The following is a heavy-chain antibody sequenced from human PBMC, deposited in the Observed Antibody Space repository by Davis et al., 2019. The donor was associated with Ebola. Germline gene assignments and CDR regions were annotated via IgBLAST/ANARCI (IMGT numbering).Heavy chain of an antibody. CDR3: ARAQFPTTSDH. D-gene: IGHD1-1*01. J-gene: IGHJ4*02. V-gene: IGHV1-46*01. Sequence: ASVKVSCKASGYTFTSYYMHWVRQAPGQGLEWVGIINPSGGSTSYAQKFQGRVTMTRDTSTSTVYMELSSLRSEDTAVYYCARAQFPTTSDHWGQGTLVTVSS. CDR1: GYTFTSYY. CDR2: INPSGGST.